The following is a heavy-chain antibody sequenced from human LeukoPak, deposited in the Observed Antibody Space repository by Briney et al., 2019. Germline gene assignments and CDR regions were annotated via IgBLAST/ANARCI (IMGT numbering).Heavy chain of an antibody. D-gene: IGHD3-16*01. CDR2: FDPEDGET. Sequence: ASVTVSCKASGYTFTSYGISWVRQAPGKGLEWMGGFDPEDGETIYAQKFQGRVTMTEDTSSDTAYMELSSLRSEDTAVYYCATSEDSLYVSFDYWGQGTLVTVSS. CDR1: GYTFTSYG. V-gene: IGHV1-24*01. J-gene: IGHJ4*02. CDR3: ATSEDSLYVSFDY.